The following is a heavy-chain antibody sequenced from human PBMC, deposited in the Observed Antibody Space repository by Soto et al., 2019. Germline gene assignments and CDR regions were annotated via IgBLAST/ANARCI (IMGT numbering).Heavy chain of an antibody. V-gene: IGHV3-9*01. CDR3: AKDEWGVWSGAKGSSYAYYGMDV. D-gene: IGHD3-3*01. J-gene: IGHJ6*02. CDR2: ISWNSETT. CDR1: GFTFDDHA. Sequence: EVQLVESGGGMVQPGRSLRLSCVASGFTFDDHAMHWVRRGPGRGLEWVSGISWNSETTGYADSVRGRFTISRDNAKNSLYLQMNSLRVEDTAFYYCAKDEWGVWSGAKGSSYAYYGMDVWGQGTTVIVS.